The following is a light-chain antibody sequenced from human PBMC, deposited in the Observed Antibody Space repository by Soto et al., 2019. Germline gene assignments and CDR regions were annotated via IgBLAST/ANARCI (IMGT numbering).Light chain of an antibody. J-gene: IGLJ1*01. Sequence: QSALTQPPSASGSPGQSVTISCTGTSSDVGGYNYVSWYQHHPGKAPKLMIYEVSKRPPGVPDRFSGSKSGNTASLTVSGLQAEDAADYYCSSFAGSTTVFGTGTKLTVL. CDR2: EVS. CDR1: SSDVGGYNY. CDR3: SSFAGSTTV. V-gene: IGLV2-8*01.